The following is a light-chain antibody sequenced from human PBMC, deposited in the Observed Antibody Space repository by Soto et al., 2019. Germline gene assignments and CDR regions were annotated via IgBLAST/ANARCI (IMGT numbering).Light chain of an antibody. Sequence: EIVMTQSPATLSVSPGERATLSCRASQSVSSNLAWYQQKPGQAPMLLIYGASTRATGIQARFSGSGSGTEFTLTISSLQSEDFAVYYCKQDNNWPPMAFGQGTKVEIK. V-gene: IGKV3-15*01. CDR1: QSVSSN. J-gene: IGKJ1*01. CDR2: GAS. CDR3: KQDNNWPPMA.